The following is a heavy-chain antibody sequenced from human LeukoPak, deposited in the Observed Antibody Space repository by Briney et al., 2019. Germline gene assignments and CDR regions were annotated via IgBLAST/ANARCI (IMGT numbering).Heavy chain of an antibody. CDR1: GVSLSRYY. CDR2: VYTSWST. CDR3: ARASTAFDY. V-gene: IGHV4-4*07. Sequence: SETLSLTCTVSGVSLSRYYWSWIRQPAGKGREGIGRVYTSWSTNYNPPLKSRVTMSVGTSKTQFSLKLSSVTPADTAVYYCARASTAFDYWGQGTLVTVSS. J-gene: IGHJ4*02.